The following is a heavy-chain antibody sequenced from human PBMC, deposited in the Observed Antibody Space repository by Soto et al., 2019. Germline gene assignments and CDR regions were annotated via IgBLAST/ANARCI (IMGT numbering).Heavy chain of an antibody. J-gene: IGHJ6*02. D-gene: IGHD5-18*01. CDR3: ARAAGYSYGSYYYYYGMDV. Sequence: EVQLVESGGGLVQPGGSLRLSCAASGFTFSSYDMHWVRQATGKGLEWVSVIGTAGDTYYPGSVKGRFTISRENAKNSFYLQMTSLRAEDTAVYYSARAAGYSYGSYYYYYGMDVWGQGTTVTVSS. V-gene: IGHV3-13*01. CDR2: IGTAGDT. CDR1: GFTFSSYD.